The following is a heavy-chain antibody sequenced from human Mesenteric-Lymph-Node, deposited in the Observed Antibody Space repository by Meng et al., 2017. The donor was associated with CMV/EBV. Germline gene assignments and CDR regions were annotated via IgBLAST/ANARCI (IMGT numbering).Heavy chain of an antibody. V-gene: IGHV1-2*02. Sequence: ASVKVSCKASGYTFTGYYMHWVRQAPGQGLEWMGWINPHSGDTEYAQKFQGRVTMTRDTSISTAYMELSRLRSDDTAVYYCAKGDYGSFVFDYWGQGTLVTVSS. CDR2: INPHSGDT. D-gene: IGHD3-10*01. CDR3: AKGDYGSFVFDY. J-gene: IGHJ4*02. CDR1: GYTFTGYY.